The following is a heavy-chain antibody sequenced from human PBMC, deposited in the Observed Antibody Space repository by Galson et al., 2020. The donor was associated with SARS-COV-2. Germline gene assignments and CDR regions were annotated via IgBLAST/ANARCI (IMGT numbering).Heavy chain of an antibody. D-gene: IGHD5-18*01. Sequence: GESLKISCAASGFTFSSYAMSWVRQAPGKGLEWVSAISGRGGSTYYADSVKGRFTISRDNSKNTLYLQMNSLRAEDTAVYYCAKDPKVPAWIQLWAPNYFDYWGQGTLVTVSS. CDR1: GFTFSSYA. V-gene: IGHV3-23*01. CDR2: ISGRGGST. J-gene: IGHJ4*02. CDR3: AKDPKVPAWIQLWAPNYFDY.